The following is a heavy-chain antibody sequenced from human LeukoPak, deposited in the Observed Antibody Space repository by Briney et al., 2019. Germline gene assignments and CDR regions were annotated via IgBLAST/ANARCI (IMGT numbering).Heavy chain of an antibody. CDR3: ARDDPAGVAEYFQH. Sequence: ASVKVSCKASGYTFTSYAMNWVRQAPGQGLEWMGWINTNTGNPTYAQGFTGRFVFSLDTSVSTAYLQISSLKAEDTAVYYCARDDPAGVAEYFQHWGQGTLVTVSS. J-gene: IGHJ1*01. V-gene: IGHV7-4-1*02. CDR2: INTNTGNP. CDR1: GYTFTSYA. D-gene: IGHD3-10*01.